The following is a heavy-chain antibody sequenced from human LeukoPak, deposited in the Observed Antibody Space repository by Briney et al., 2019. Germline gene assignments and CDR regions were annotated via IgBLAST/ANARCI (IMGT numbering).Heavy chain of an antibody. V-gene: IGHV4-61*02. CDR3: AREGPWASDAFDI. CDR1: GGSLSSGSYY. J-gene: IGHJ3*02. CDR2: IYTSGST. Sequence: SETLSLTCTVSGGSLSSGSYYWSWIRHPAGKGLEWIGRIYTSGSTNYNPSLKSRVTISVDTSKNQFSLKLSSVTAADTAVYYCAREGPWASDAFDIWGQGTMVTVSS.